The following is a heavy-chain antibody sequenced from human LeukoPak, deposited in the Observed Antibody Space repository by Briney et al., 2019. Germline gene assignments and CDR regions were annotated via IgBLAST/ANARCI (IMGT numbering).Heavy chain of an antibody. Sequence: PGGSLRLPCAASGFTFSRYWMHWVRQAPGKGLVWVSRINSDGSSTTYADSVKGRFTISRDNAKNSLSLQLNTLRAEDRAVYYCARWSYVSGTWFLDSWARGAVVTVSS. CDR3: ARWSYVSGTWFLDS. V-gene: IGHV3-74*01. J-gene: IGHJ4*02. CDR1: GFTFSRYW. D-gene: IGHD3-10*01. CDR2: INSDGSST.